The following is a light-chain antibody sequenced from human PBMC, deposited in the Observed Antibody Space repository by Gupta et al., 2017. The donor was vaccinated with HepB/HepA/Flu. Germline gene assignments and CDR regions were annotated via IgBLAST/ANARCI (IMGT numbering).Light chain of an antibody. CDR2: AAS. CDR3: QHYTTAPRT. J-gene: IGKJ4*02. CDR1: EDIGKY. V-gene: IGKV1-27*01. Sequence: DITLTQSPSSLSASAGDEVTITCRASEDIGKYVVWYQQRPGEVPKLLIYAASTLQSGFPARFSGSGSGTEFTLKISRLEPEDVAIYSCQHYTTAPRTFGEGTKVEIK.